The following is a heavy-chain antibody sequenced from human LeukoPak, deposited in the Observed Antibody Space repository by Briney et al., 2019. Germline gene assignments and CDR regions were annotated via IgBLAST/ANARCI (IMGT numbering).Heavy chain of an antibody. V-gene: IGHV3-30*04. CDR2: ISYDGSNK. Sequence: PGGSLRLSCAASGFTFSSYAMHWVRQAPGKGLEWVAVISYDGSNKYYADSVKSRFTISRDNSKNTLYLQMNSLRAEDTAVYYCARLACERGSCHKRRFDYWGQGTLVTVSS. D-gene: IGHD2-15*01. CDR1: GFTFSSYA. J-gene: IGHJ4*02. CDR3: ARLACERGSCHKRRFDY.